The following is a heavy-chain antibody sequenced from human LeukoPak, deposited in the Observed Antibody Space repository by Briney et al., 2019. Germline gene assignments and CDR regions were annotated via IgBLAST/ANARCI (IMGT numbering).Heavy chain of an antibody. J-gene: IGHJ5*02. Sequence: PSETLSLTCTVSGGSISSYYWSWIRQPPGKGLEWIGYIYYSGSTNYNPSLKSRVTISVDTSKNQFSLKLSSVTAADTAVYYCARVQPEYSGYGWGHWFDPWGQGTLVTVSS. CDR3: ARVQPEYSGYGWGHWFDP. CDR1: GGSISSYY. CDR2: IYYSGST. D-gene: IGHD5-12*01. V-gene: IGHV4-59*01.